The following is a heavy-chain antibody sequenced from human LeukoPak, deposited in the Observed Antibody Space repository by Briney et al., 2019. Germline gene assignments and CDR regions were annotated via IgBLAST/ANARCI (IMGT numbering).Heavy chain of an antibody. Sequence: SETLSLTCAVYGGSFSGYYWSWIRQPPGKGLEWIGEINHSGSTNYNPSIKSRVTISVDTSKNQFSLKLSSVTAADTAVYYCARGNDYGDYDWFDPWGQGTLVTVSS. CDR3: ARGNDYGDYDWFDP. J-gene: IGHJ5*02. V-gene: IGHV4-34*01. CDR1: GGSFSGYY. CDR2: INHSGST. D-gene: IGHD4-17*01.